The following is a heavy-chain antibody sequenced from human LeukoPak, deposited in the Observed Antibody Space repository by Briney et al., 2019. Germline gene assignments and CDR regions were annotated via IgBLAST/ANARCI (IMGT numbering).Heavy chain of an antibody. V-gene: IGHV3-30*18. J-gene: IGHJ4*02. D-gene: IGHD1-1*01. Sequence: WIRQPPGKGLEWLAVITNDGSRQYYADSVKGRFTVSRDNSKSLLFLQMESLRHDDTGIYYCAKGRRTGFVDYWGQGALVTVSS. CDR2: ITNDGSRQ. CDR3: AKGRRTGFVDY.